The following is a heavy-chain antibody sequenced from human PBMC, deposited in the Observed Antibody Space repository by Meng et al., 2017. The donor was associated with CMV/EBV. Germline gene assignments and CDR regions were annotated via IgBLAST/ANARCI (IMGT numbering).Heavy chain of an antibody. CDR3: ARDSSGWYPHFDY. J-gene: IGHJ4*02. CDR1: GGSISSYY. CDR2: IYTSGST. V-gene: IGHV4-4*07. Sequence: QGPLQGPGPDLVNPQETRVLTCHVSGGSISSYYWRWIRQPAGKVLEWIGRIYTSGSTNYNPSLKSRVTMSVDTSKNQFSLKLSSVTAADTAVYYCARDSSGWYPHFDYWGQGTLVTVSS. D-gene: IGHD6-19*01.